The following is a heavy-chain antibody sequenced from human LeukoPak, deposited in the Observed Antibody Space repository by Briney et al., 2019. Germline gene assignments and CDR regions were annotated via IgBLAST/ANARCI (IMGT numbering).Heavy chain of an antibody. CDR2: IYPGDSDT. V-gene: IGHV5-51*01. CDR1: GYSFTSYW. Sequence: GESLKISCKGSGYSFTSYWIGWVRQMPGKGLEWMGIIYPGDSDTRYSPSFQGQVTISADKSISTAYLQWSSLKASDTAMYYCARRLYDSSGYYYLVAFDIWGQGTMVTVSS. CDR3: ARRLYDSSGYYYLVAFDI. J-gene: IGHJ3*02. D-gene: IGHD3-22*01.